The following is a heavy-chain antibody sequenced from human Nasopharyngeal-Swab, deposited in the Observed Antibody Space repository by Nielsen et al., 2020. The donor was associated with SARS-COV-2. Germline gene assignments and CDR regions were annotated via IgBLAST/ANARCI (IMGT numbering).Heavy chain of an antibody. D-gene: IGHD3-16*02. V-gene: IGHV4-34*01. J-gene: IGHJ5*02. CDR3: ARGRIGGVIGNWFDP. Sequence: WIRQPPGKGLEWIGEINHSGSTNYNPSLKSRVTISVDTSKNQFSLKLSSVTAADTAAYYCARGRIGGVIGNWFDPWGQGTLVTVSS. CDR2: INHSGST.